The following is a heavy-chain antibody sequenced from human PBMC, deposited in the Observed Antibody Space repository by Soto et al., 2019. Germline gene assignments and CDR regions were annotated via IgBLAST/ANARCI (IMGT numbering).Heavy chain of an antibody. V-gene: IGHV3-21*01. CDR2: ISSSSSYI. J-gene: IGHJ4*02. Sequence: EVQLVESGGGLVKPGGSLRLSCAASGFTFSSYSMNWVRQAPGKGLEWVSSISSSSSYIYYADSVKGRFTISRDNAKNSLYLQMNSLRAEDTAVYYCASFKAATRRVDDYWGQGTLVTVSS. D-gene: IGHD2-15*01. CDR1: GFTFSSYS. CDR3: ASFKAATRRVDDY.